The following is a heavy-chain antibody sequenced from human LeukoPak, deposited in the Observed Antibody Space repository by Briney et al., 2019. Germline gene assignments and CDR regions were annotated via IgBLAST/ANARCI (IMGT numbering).Heavy chain of an antibody. CDR1: GYSFTSYW. Sequence: GESLKISCKGSGYSFTSYWIGGVRQMPGKGLEWMGIIYPGDSDTRYSPSFQGQVTISADKSISTAYLQWSSLKASDTAMYYCARQSSVVVVPAAPGDAFDIWGQGTMVTVSS. D-gene: IGHD2-2*01. J-gene: IGHJ3*02. CDR3: ARQSSVVVVPAAPGDAFDI. CDR2: IYPGDSDT. V-gene: IGHV5-51*01.